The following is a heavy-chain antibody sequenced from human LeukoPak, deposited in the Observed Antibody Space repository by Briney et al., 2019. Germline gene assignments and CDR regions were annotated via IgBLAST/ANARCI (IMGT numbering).Heavy chain of an antibody. CDR1: GGSISSYY. Sequence: SETLSLTCTVSGGSISSYYWSWIRQPPGKGLEWIGYIYTSGSTNYNPSLKSRVTISLDTSKNQFSLKLSSVTAADTAVYYCARLPRSAFDIWGQGTMVTVSS. CDR3: ARLPRSAFDI. CDR2: IYTSGST. V-gene: IGHV4-4*09. D-gene: IGHD1-26*01. J-gene: IGHJ3*02.